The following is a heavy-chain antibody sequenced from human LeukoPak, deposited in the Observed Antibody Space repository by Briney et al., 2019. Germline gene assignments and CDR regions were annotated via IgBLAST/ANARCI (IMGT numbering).Heavy chain of an antibody. J-gene: IGHJ4*02. D-gene: IGHD4-17*01. CDR2: ISASGGNT. Sequence: PGGSLRLSCAASGFTFSDYAMSWVRQAPGKGLEWVSDISASGGNTYYADSVKGRFTISRDNPKNTLYLQMNSLRAEDTAVYYCAKKETTVTTFFERWGQGLLVTVSS. V-gene: IGHV3-23*01. CDR3: AKKETTVTTFFER. CDR1: GFTFSDYA.